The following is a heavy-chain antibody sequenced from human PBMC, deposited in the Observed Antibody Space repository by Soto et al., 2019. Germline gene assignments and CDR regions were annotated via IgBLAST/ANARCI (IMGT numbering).Heavy chain of an antibody. J-gene: IGHJ3*01. CDR2: INPNGGST. Sequence: QVQLVQSGAEVKKPGASVRVSCKASGYTFTNYYIDWVRQAPGQGLEWMGIINPNGGSTMYAQKFHGRVTMTRDTSTSTVYIELSSLRSEDTAVYYCARASCTTVTNRLNDVFDVWGQGTMLTLSS. D-gene: IGHD4-4*01. CDR1: GYTFTNYY. CDR3: ARASCTTVTNRLNDVFDV. V-gene: IGHV1-46*03.